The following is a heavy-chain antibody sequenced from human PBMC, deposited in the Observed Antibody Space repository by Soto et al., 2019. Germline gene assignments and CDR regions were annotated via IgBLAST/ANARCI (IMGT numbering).Heavy chain of an antibody. Sequence: SETLSLTCAVYGGSFSGYYWSWIRQPPGKGLEWIGEINHSGSTNYNPSLKSRVTISVDTSKNQFSLKLSSVTAADTTVYYCARRRTLDVWGKGTTVTVSS. CDR2: INHSGST. V-gene: IGHV4-34*01. CDR1: GGSFSGYY. CDR3: ARRRTLDV. J-gene: IGHJ6*04.